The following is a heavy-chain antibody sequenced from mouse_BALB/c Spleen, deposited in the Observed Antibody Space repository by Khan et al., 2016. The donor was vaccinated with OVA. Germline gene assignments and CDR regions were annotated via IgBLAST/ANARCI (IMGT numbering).Heavy chain of an antibody. Sequence: EVELVESGGGLVQPGGSRKLSCAASGFTFSDYGMAWIRQGPGKGPEWITFISSLAYNFYYADTVTGRFTISRENAKNTMYLELNRLRSEDTAMYYCAMGGTGGFAYWGQGTLVTVSA. CDR1: GFTFSDYG. J-gene: IGHJ3*01. V-gene: IGHV5-15*02. CDR3: AMGGTGGFAY. D-gene: IGHD3-1*01. CDR2: ISSLAYNF.